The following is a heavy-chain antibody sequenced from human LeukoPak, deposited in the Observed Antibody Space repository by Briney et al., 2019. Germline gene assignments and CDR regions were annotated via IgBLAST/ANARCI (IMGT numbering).Heavy chain of an antibody. J-gene: IGHJ4*02. V-gene: IGHV3-23*01. CDR1: GFTFSSYA. Sequence: GGSLRLSCAASGFTFSSYAMSWVRQAPGKGLEWVSTISDSGGGTYYADSVKGRFAISRDNSKNTLYLQVNSLRAEDTAVYYCAPGSYYPGLHYWGQGTLVTVSS. CDR2: ISDSGGGT. D-gene: IGHD1-26*01. CDR3: APGSYYPGLHY.